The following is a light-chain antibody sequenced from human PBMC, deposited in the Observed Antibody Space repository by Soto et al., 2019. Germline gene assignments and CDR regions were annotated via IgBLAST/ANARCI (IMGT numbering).Light chain of an antibody. CDR3: QQYGSSPPLT. Sequence: EIVLTQSPGTLSLSPGERATLSCRASQSVSSSYLAWYQQKPGQAPRLLIYGASSRATGIPDRFSGSGSGTDFTLTISRLEPEDFAVDYCQQYGSSPPLTFGGGTNVEI. CDR1: QSVSSSY. V-gene: IGKV3-20*01. CDR2: GAS. J-gene: IGKJ4*01.